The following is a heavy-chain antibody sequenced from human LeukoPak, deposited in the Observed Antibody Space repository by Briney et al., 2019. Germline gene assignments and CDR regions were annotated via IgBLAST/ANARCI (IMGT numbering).Heavy chain of an antibody. D-gene: IGHD3-22*01. CDR3: ARAYDGSGSHYYYYMDV. CDR1: GFTFNSYS. Sequence: GGSLRLSCAASGFTFNSYSMNWVRQAPGKGLEWVSYISSTDIIYYADSVKGRFTISRDTAKNSLSLEMSSLRADDTAVYYCARAYDGSGSHYYYYMDVWGKGTTVTVSS. V-gene: IGHV3-48*01. J-gene: IGHJ6*03. CDR2: ISSTDII.